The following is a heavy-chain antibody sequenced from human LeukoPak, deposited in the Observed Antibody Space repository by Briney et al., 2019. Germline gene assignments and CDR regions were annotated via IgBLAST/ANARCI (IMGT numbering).Heavy chain of an antibody. CDR3: ARHFDFWSGYFFDY. CDR1: GGSISSSSYY. J-gene: IGHJ4*02. D-gene: IGHD3-3*01. CDR2: IYYSGST. V-gene: IGHV4-39*01. Sequence: SETLSLTCTVSGGSISSSSYYWGWIRQPPGKGLEWIGSIYYSGSTYYNPSLKSRVTISVDTSKNQFSLKLSSVTAADTAVYYCARHFDFWSGYFFDYWGQGTLATVSS.